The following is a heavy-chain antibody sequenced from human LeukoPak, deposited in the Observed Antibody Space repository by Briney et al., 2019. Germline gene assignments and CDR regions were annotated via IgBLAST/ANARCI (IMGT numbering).Heavy chain of an antibody. Sequence: ASVKVSCKASGYTFTGYYMHWVRQAPGQGLEWMGWINPNSGGTNYAQKFQGRVTMTRDTSISTAYMELSRLRSDDTAVYYCARAQSIAARLAEYFQHWGQGTLVTVSS. V-gene: IGHV1-2*02. CDR3: ARAQSIAARLAEYFQH. CDR1: GYTFTGYY. D-gene: IGHD6-6*01. J-gene: IGHJ1*01. CDR2: INPNSGGT.